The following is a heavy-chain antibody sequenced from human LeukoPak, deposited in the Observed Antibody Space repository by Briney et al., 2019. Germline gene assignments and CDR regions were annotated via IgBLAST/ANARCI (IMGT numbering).Heavy chain of an antibody. Sequence: GESLKISCKGSGYSFTSYWIGWVRQMPGRALECMGIIYPGDSDTRYSPSFQGQVTFSADKSISTAYLQWSSLKASDTAMYYCARSQRLTFFGMVKEYLDYCGQGSLVTVSS. CDR2: IYPGDSDT. D-gene: IGHD3-3*01. CDR3: ARSQRLTFFGMVKEYLDY. V-gene: IGHV5-51*01. CDR1: GYSFTSYW. J-gene: IGHJ4*02.